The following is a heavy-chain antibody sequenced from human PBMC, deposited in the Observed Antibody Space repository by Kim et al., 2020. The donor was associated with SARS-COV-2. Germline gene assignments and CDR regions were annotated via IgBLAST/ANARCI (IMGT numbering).Heavy chain of an antibody. CDR1: GFTFSSYS. J-gene: IGHJ4*02. Sequence: GGSLRLSCADSGFTFSSYSMNWVRQAPGKGLEWVSYISSSSSTIYYADSVKGRFTISRDNAKNSLYLQMNSLRDEDTAGYYCASFTCGGDCYYYYFDYWGQGTLDTVSS. D-gene: IGHD2-21*01. V-gene: IGHV3-48*02. CDR3: ASFTCGGDCYYYYFDY. CDR2: ISSSSSTI.